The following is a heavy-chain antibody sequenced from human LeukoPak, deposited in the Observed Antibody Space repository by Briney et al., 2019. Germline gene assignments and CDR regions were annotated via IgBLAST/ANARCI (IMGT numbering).Heavy chain of an antibody. V-gene: IGHV1-2*02. Sequence: ASVKVSCKASGYTFTDYYMHWVRQAPGQGLEWMGWIGPNSGGANYAQKFQGRVTMTRDTSISTAYMELSRLRSDDTAVYYCARDLQTGGMIAFGGVITPGDYWGQGTLVTVSS. CDR1: GYTFTDYY. CDR3: ARDLQTGGMIAFGGVITPGDY. CDR2: IGPNSGGA. J-gene: IGHJ4*02. D-gene: IGHD3-16*02.